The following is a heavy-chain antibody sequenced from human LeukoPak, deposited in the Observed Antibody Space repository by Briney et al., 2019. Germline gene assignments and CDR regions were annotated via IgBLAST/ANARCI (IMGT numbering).Heavy chain of an antibody. V-gene: IGHV3-30-3*01. Sequence: GGSLRLSCAASGFSFSSYAMYWVRQAPGKGLEWVAFISYDGSDKYYADSVKGRFTFSRGNSKNTVYLQMNSLRAEDTAVYYCARANYYDISGYDYWGQGTLVTVSS. J-gene: IGHJ4*02. CDR1: GFSFSSYA. CDR2: ISYDGSDK. D-gene: IGHD3-22*01. CDR3: ARANYYDISGYDY.